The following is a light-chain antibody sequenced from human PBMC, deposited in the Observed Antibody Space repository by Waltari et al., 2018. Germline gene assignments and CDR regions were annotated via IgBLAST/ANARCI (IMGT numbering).Light chain of an antibody. CDR1: QSISSW. Sequence: DIKMTQPPSTLSASVGDRVTIPCRASQSISSWLAWYQQKPGKAPKLLICKASSLESGVPSRFSGSGSGTEFTLTISSLQPDDFATYYCQQYNSYPWTFGQGTKVEIK. V-gene: IGKV1-5*03. CDR2: KAS. CDR3: QQYNSYPWT. J-gene: IGKJ1*01.